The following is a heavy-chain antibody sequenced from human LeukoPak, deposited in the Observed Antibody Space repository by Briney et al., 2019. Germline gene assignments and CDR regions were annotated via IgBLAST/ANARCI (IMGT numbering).Heavy chain of an antibody. CDR1: GLTFSSYS. D-gene: IGHD5-12*01. CDR2: ISSSSRTI. Sequence: GESLRLSCAASGLTFSSYSMNWVRQAPGKGLEGVSYISSSSRTIYYADSVKGRFTISRDNGKNSLYLQMNSLRAEDTAVYYCAAKGNGYTGTYVFAHWGRGTLVTVSS. V-gene: IGHV3-48*04. CDR3: AAKGNGYTGTYVFAH. J-gene: IGHJ4*02.